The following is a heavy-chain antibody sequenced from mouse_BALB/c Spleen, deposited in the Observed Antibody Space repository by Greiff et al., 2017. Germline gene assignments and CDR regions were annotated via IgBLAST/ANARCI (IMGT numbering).Heavy chain of an antibody. Sequence: QVQLKQSGPGLVQPSQSLSITCTVSGFSLTSYGVHWVRQSPGKGLEWLGVIWSGGSTDYNAAFISRLSISKDNSKSQVFFKMNSLQANDTAIYYCARDYYGSKAYWGQGTLVTVSA. CDR1: GFSLTSYG. CDR3: ARDYYGSKAY. D-gene: IGHD1-1*01. V-gene: IGHV2-2*02. CDR2: IWSGGST. J-gene: IGHJ3*01.